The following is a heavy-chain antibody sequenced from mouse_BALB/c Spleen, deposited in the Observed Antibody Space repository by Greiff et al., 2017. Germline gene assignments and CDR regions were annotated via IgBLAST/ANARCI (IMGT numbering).Heavy chain of an antibody. CDR3: AREYYGSSLGYFDV. J-gene: IGHJ1*01. CDR2: ISSGGST. V-gene: IGHV5-6-5*01. D-gene: IGHD1-1*01. CDR1: GFTFSSYA. Sequence: EVQGVESGGGLVKPGGSLKLSCAASGFTFSSYAMSWVRQTPEKRLEWVASISSGGSTYYPDSVKGRFTISRDNARNILYLQMSSLRSEDTAMYYCAREYYGSSLGYFDVWGAGTTVTVSS.